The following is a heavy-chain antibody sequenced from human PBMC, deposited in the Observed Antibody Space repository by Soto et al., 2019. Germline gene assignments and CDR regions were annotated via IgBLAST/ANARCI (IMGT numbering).Heavy chain of an antibody. CDR3: ARRIAAAGTVYYYGMDV. J-gene: IGHJ6*02. D-gene: IGHD6-13*01. V-gene: IGHV3-33*01. Sequence: GGSLRLSCAASGFTFSSYGMHWVRQAPGKGLEWVAVTWYDGSNKYYADSVKGRFTISRDNSKNTLYLQMNSLRAEDTAVYYCARRIAAAGTVYYYGMDVWGQGTTVTVSS. CDR2: TWYDGSNK. CDR1: GFTFSSYG.